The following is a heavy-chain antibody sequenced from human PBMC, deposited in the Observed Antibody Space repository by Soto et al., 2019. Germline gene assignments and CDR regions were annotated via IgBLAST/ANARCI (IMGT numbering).Heavy chain of an antibody. V-gene: IGHV1-69*06. Sequence: QVQLVQSGAEVKKPGSSVKVSCKASGGTFSSYAISWVRQAPGQGLEWMGGIIPISGTANYAQKFQGRVTNTADKSTSTADMERSSLRSEDTAVYYCASPTREWLPPARDYYYGMDVWGRGSTVTVSS. CDR1: GGTFSSYA. CDR2: IIPISGTA. CDR3: ASPTREWLPPARDYYYGMDV. J-gene: IGHJ6*02. D-gene: IGHD3-3*01.